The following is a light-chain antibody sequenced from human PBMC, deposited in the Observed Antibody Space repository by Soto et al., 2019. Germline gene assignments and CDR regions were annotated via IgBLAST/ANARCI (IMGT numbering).Light chain of an antibody. Sequence: EIVMTQSPGTLSLSRGERAALSCRASQSVSDDYLAWYQQKPGQAPRLLIYGISKRATDIPDRFSGSGSGTEFTLTISSLQPEDFATYYCQQHGQWPITFGQGTRLEIK. CDR2: GIS. J-gene: IGKJ5*01. V-gene: IGKV3-20*01. CDR3: QQHGQWPIT. CDR1: QSVSDDY.